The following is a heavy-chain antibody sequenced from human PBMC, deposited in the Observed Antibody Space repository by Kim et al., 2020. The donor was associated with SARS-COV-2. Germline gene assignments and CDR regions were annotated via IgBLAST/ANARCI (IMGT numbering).Heavy chain of an antibody. Sequence: SETLSLTCVVSGASISSSSCWSWVRQPPGKGLEWIGEVDHSGTTSYNVSLKSRVTISVDKSKNQFSLGLNSVSAADTAVYYCARGVSSAWSLRAWFDPWGQGTLVTVS. CDR2: VDHSGTT. CDR3: ARGVSSAWSLRAWFDP. V-gene: IGHV4-4*02. CDR1: GASISSSSC. J-gene: IGHJ5*02. D-gene: IGHD3-22*01.